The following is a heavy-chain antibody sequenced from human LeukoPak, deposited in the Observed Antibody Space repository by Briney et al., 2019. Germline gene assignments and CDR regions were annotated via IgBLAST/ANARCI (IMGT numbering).Heavy chain of an antibody. V-gene: IGHV4-59*01. D-gene: IGHD6-19*01. Sequence: SETLSLTCTVSGGSISSYYWSWIRQPPGKGLEWIGYIYYSGSTNYNPSLKRRVTISVDTSKNQFSLKLNSVTAADTAVYYCARRVAVTSRYYFDYWGQGTLVTVSS. J-gene: IGHJ4*02. CDR3: ARRVAVTSRYYFDY. CDR1: GGSISSYY. CDR2: IYYSGST.